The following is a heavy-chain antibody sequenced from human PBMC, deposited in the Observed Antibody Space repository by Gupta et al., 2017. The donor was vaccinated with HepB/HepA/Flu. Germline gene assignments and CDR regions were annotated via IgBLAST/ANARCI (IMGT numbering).Heavy chain of an antibody. Sequence: EVQLGESGGGLVQPGRSLRLSCAASGFTFDDYAMHWVRPAPGKGLELVSGISWNSGSIGYADSVKGRFTISRDNAKNSLYLQMNSLRAEDTALYYCAKDMPGGGAAAGHFDYWGQGTLVTVSS. D-gene: IGHD6-13*01. CDR3: AKDMPGGGAAAGHFDY. J-gene: IGHJ4*02. CDR1: GFTFDDYA. V-gene: IGHV3-9*01. CDR2: ISWNSGSI.